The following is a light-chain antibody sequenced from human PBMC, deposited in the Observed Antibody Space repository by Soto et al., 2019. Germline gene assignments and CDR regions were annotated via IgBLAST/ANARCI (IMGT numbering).Light chain of an antibody. V-gene: IGKV1-5*03. CDR2: RAS. J-gene: IGKJ1*01. Sequence: DIQMTQSPSTLSASVGDRVTITCRASQSISNWLAWYQQKPGKAPTLLIYRASNLEGGVPSRFSGSGSGTELTLTISSPQPDDFATYYCQQYDSYSKEFGQGTKVEIK. CDR1: QSISNW. CDR3: QQYDSYSKE.